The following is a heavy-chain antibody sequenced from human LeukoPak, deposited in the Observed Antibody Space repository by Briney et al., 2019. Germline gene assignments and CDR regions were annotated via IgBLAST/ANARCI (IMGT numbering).Heavy chain of an antibody. CDR2: INPNSGGT. CDR1: GYTFTDYY. V-gene: IGHV1-2*02. J-gene: IGHJ3*02. Sequence: GASVKVSCKPSGYTFTDYYIHWLRQAPGQGLEWMAWINPNSGGTYYAQKFQGRVTMTRDTSISTAYMELSRLRSDDTAVYYCARGFCISASCYRCAFDIWGQGTVVTVSS. D-gene: IGHD2-2*01. CDR3: ARGFCISASCYRCAFDI.